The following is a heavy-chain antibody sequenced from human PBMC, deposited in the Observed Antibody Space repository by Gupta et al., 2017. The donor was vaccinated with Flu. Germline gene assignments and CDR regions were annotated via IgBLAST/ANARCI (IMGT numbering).Heavy chain of an antibody. CDR2: INTDTGIP. J-gene: IGHJ6*03. CDR3: ARDNYGGYDSFFYQYMDV. D-gene: IGHD5-12*01. V-gene: IGHV7-4-1*01. Sequence: VRQAPGQGLEWMGWINTDTGIPTYAQGFTGRFVFSSDTSISTAYLHISSLETTDTAIYYCARDNYGGYDSFFYQYMDVWGQGTTVTVSS.